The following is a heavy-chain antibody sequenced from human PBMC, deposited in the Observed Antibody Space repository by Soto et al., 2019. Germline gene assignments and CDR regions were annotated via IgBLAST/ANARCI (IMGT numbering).Heavy chain of an antibody. J-gene: IGHJ6*03. Sequence: PSETLSLTCTVSGGSISSYYWSWIRQPPGKGLEWIGYIYYSGSTNYNPSLKSRVTISVDTSKNQFSLKLSSVTAADTAVYYCASDGTIFGENYMDVWGKGTTVTVSS. D-gene: IGHD3-3*01. CDR2: IYYSGST. CDR3: ASDGTIFGENYMDV. CDR1: GGSISSYY. V-gene: IGHV4-59*01.